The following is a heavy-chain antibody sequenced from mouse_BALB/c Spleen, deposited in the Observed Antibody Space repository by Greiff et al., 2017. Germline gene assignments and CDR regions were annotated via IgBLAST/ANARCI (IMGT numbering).Heavy chain of an antibody. Sequence: VQVGESGAELVRPGSSVKISCKASGYAFSSYWMNWVKQRPGQGLEWIGQIYPGDGDTNYNGKFKGKATLTADKSSSTAYMQLSSLTSEDSAVYFYARKTMITAWFAYWGQGTLVTVSA. D-gene: IGHD2-4*01. CDR3: ARKTMITAWFAY. CDR1: GYAFSSYW. J-gene: IGHJ3*01. CDR2: IYPGDGDT. V-gene: IGHV1-80*01.